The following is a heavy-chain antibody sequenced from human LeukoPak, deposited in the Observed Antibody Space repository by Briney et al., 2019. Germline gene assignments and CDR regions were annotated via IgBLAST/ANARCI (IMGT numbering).Heavy chain of an antibody. J-gene: IGHJ5*02. CDR3: ERDLKDYNWNDLSWFDP. CDR1: GDSFSSSSYY. Sequence: AETLSLTCTPSGDSFSSSSYYWGCIRQPPGKGREWIVRIYYSGSTYYHPSSTSPATISVDTSKNQFSLKLSSVTAADTAVYYCERDLKDYNWNDLSWFDPWGEGTLVTVSS. D-gene: IGHD1-20*01. CDR2: IYYSGST. V-gene: IGHV4-39*07.